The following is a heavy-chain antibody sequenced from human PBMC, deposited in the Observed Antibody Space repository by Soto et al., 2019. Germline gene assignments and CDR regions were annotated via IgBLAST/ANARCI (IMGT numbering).Heavy chain of an antibody. CDR2: IIPIFGTA. D-gene: IGHD5-12*01. J-gene: IGHJ2*01. CDR1: VGTFSSYA. Sequence: QVQLVQSGAEVKKPGSSVKVSCKASVGTFSSYAISWVRQAPGQGLEWMGGIIPIFGTANYAQKFQGSVTTTADESTRPAYMELSSLRSEDAAVYYCARANQAGMATLRWYFDLWGRGTLVTVSS. CDR3: ARANQAGMATLRWYFDL. V-gene: IGHV1-69*12.